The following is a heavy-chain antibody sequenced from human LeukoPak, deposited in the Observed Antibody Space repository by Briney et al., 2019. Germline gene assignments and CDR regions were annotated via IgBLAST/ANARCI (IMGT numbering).Heavy chain of an antibody. CDR3: ARDRGGYGDY. V-gene: IGHV3-21*01. D-gene: IGHD5-12*01. CDR1: GFTFSSYS. J-gene: IGHJ4*02. CDR2: ISSSSSYI. Sequence: PGGSLRLSCAASGFTFSSYSMNWVRQAPGKGLEWISSISSSSSYIYYADSVKGRFTISRDNAKNSLYLQMNSLRAEDTAVYYCARDRGGYGDYWGQGTLVTVSS.